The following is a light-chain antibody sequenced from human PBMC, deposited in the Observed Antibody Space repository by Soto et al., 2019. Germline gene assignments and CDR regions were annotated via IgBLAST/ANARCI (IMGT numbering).Light chain of an antibody. CDR1: QSISGTY. J-gene: IGKJ1*01. CDR3: QHYGTSPST. V-gene: IGKV3-20*01. Sequence: DIVLTQSPGTLSLASGERATLSCRTSQSISGTYLAWYQQKPGQAPRLLIYSESTRATGIPDRFSGSGSGTDFTLTISRLEPEDFAVYYCQHYGTSPSTFGRGTKVEIK. CDR2: SES.